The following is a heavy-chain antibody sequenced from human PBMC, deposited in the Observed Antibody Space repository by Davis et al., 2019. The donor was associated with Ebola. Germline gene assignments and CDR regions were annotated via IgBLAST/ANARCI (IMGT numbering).Heavy chain of an antibody. J-gene: IGHJ4*02. V-gene: IGHV3-23*01. D-gene: IGHD4-11*01. Sequence: GESLKISCAASGFTFSSYWMHWVRQAPGEGLEWVSSIDGGDGSTHYADSVKGRFTISRDNSKNTLYLQMNSLRAEDTAVYYCAKEGYSNYNLISSFDYWGQGTLVTVSS. CDR3: AKEGYSNYNLISSFDY. CDR1: GFTFSSYW. CDR2: IDGGDGST.